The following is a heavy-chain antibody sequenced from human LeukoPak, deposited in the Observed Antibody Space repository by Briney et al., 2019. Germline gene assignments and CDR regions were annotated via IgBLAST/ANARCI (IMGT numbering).Heavy chain of an antibody. Sequence: GSLRLSCVASGFTFSTYSIHWVRQPPGKGLEWIGEIKHSGSTNYNPSLKSRVTISVDTSKNQFSLKLNSVTAADTAVYYCARHRRDGSPTQDWGQGTLVTVSS. CDR3: ARHRRDGSPTQD. J-gene: IGHJ4*02. V-gene: IGHV4-34*01. D-gene: IGHD5-24*01. CDR1: GFTFSTYS. CDR2: IKHSGST.